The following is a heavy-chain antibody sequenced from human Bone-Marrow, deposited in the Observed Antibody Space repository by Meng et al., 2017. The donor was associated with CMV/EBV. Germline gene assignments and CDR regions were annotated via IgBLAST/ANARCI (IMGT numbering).Heavy chain of an antibody. V-gene: IGHV4-61*01. D-gene: IGHD3-3*01. J-gene: IGHJ6*02. CDR2: IYYSGST. Sequence: GSLRLSCTVSGGSVSSGSYYWSWIRQPPGKGLEWIGYIYYSGSTNYNPSLKSRVTISVDTSKNQFSLKLSSVTAADTAVYYCARDNYYDFWSGFQDYYYGMDVCGQGTTVTVSS. CDR1: GGSVSSGSYY. CDR3: ARDNYYDFWSGFQDYYYGMDV.